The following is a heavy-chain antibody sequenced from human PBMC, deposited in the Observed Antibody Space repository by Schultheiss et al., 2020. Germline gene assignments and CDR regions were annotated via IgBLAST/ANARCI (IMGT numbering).Heavy chain of an antibody. V-gene: IGHV1-46*01. D-gene: IGHD1-7*01. CDR2: INPSGGST. Sequence: ASVKVSCKASGYTFTSYDINWVRQAPGQGLEWMGIINPSGGSTSYAQKFQGRVTITADESTSTAYMELSSLRSEDTAVYYCARQLELHPVHGMDVWGQGTTVTVSS. CDR1: GYTFTSYD. CDR3: ARQLELHPVHGMDV. J-gene: IGHJ6*02.